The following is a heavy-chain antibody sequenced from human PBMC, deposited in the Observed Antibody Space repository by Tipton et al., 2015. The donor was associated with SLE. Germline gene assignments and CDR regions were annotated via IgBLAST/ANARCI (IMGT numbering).Heavy chain of an antibody. J-gene: IGHJ6*03. V-gene: IGHV4-31*03. Sequence: TLSLTCSVSGASISSESYSWTWIRQPPGKGLEWIGYMYYSGSTYYNPFLKSRLSISLDTSNNQFFLTLGSVTAADTAVYYCARERMVPVSRYYFYYTDVWGTGTTVTVSS. CDR2: MYYSGST. D-gene: IGHD4/OR15-4a*01. CDR3: ARERMVPVSRYYFYYTDV. CDR1: GASISSESYS.